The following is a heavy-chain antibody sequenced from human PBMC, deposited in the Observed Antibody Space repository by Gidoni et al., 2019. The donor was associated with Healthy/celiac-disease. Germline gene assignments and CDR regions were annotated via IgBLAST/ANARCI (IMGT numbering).Heavy chain of an antibody. CDR3: ARSIVVVPAAIVDY. D-gene: IGHD2-2*02. CDR2: IYYSGST. CDR1: GGSISSGGYY. J-gene: IGHJ4*02. V-gene: IGHV4-31*03. Sequence: QVQLQESGPGLVKPSQTLSLTCPVSGGSISSGGYYWSWIRQHPGKGLEWSGYIYYSGSTYYNPSLKSRVTISVDTSKNQFSMKLSAVTAADTAVYYCARSIVVVPAAIVDYWGQGTLVTVSS.